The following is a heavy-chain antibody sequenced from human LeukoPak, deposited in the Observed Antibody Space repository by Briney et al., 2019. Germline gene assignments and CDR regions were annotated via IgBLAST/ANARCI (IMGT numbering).Heavy chain of an antibody. Sequence: SETLSLTCTVSGGSISSGGYYWSWLRQHPGQGLEWIGYIYYSGSTYYNPSLKSRVTISVDTSKNQFSLKLSSVTAADTAVYYCARDKETDYGDYNWFDPWGQGTLVTVSS. V-gene: IGHV4-31*03. CDR2: IYYSGST. CDR1: GGSISSGGYY. J-gene: IGHJ5*02. D-gene: IGHD4-17*01. CDR3: ARDKETDYGDYNWFDP.